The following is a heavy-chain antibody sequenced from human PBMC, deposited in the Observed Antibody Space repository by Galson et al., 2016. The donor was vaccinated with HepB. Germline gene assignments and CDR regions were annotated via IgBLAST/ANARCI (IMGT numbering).Heavy chain of an antibody. D-gene: IGHD3-16*01. CDR3: ARRWYNSEYVWDFDI. CDR2: IYYSGST. V-gene: IGHV4-59*01. CDR1: GGSISSYY. J-gene: IGHJ3*02. Sequence: SETLSLTCTVSGGSISSYYWSWIRQPPGKGLEWIGYIYYSGSTNYNPSLKSRVTISLDTSKKQFSLKLSSVTAADTAVYYCARRWYNSEYVWDFDIWGLGTMVTVSS.